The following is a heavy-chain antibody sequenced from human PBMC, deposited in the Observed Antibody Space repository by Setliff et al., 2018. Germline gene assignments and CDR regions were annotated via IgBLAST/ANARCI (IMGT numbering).Heavy chain of an antibody. J-gene: IGHJ4*02. CDR1: GGSISSCTNY. D-gene: IGHD3-10*01. V-gene: IGHV4-61*09. CDR3: ARSLGSGSYYNSRPFYSDY. CDR2: IDPSGNT. Sequence: PSETLSLTCTVYGGSISSCTNYWSWIRQPAGRGREWIGHIDPSGNTNSQPSLTSRVTISGDTAKNQFSLKLTSVTAADTAVYYCARSLGSGSYYNSRPFYSDYWGQGTLVTVSS.